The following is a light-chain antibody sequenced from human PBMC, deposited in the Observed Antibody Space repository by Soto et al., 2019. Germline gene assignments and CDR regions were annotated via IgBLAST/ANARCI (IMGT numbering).Light chain of an antibody. Sequence: EIVLTQSPATLSLSPGERATLSCRASQSVRSHLVWYQQKPGQAPRLLIYDASNSATGAPARFSGSGSGTDFTLTISSLEPEDFAIYYCQHRANWPITVGGGTKVEIK. CDR2: DAS. CDR3: QHRANWPIT. V-gene: IGKV3-11*01. J-gene: IGKJ4*01. CDR1: QSVRSH.